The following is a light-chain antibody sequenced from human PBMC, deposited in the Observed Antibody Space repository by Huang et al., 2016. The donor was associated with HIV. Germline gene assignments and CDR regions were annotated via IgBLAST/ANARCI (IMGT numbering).Light chain of an antibody. V-gene: IGKV3-11*01. CDR3: QQRSNWPRMYT. J-gene: IGKJ2*01. Sequence: EIVLTQSPATLSLSPGESATLSCRASQSVSSYLAWYQQKPGQAPRLLIYDAPNRATGIPARFSGSGSGTDFTLTISSLEPEDFAVYYCQQRSNWPRMYTFGQGTKLEIK. CDR1: QSVSSY. CDR2: DAP.